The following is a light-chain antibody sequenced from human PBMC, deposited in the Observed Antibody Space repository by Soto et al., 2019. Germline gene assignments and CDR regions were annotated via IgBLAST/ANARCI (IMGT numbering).Light chain of an antibody. CDR1: TSNIAGNT. CDR2: IDD. Sequence: QLVLTQPPSLSGTPGQRVTISCSGSTSNIAGNTVHWYQHLPETAPKLLIYIDDQRPSGVPDRFFGSKSGTSASLAISGLQSEDEADYYCATWDDSLNAAVFGGGTQLTVL. CDR3: ATWDDSLNAAV. V-gene: IGLV1-44*01. J-gene: IGLJ7*01.